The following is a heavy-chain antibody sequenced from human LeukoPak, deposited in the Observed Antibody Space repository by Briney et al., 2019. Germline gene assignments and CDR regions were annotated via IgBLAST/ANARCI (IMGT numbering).Heavy chain of an antibody. CDR2: ISADNGNT. CDR3: ARDFLTGYIDY. CDR1: VYTFTTYG. D-gene: IGHD3-9*01. Sequence: ASVRVSSKASVYTFTTYGISWVRQPPGEGLEWMGWISADNGNTNYTQKLQGRDTMTTDTSTSTAYMELRSLRSDDTAVYYCARDFLTGYIDYWGQGTLVTVSS. V-gene: IGHV1-18*01. J-gene: IGHJ4*02.